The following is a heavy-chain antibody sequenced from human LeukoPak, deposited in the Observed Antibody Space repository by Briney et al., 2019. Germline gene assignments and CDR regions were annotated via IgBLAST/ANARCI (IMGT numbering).Heavy chain of an antibody. CDR2: IMQDGNDK. CDR3: ASRIVGTPDYFDY. D-gene: IGHD1-26*01. J-gene: IGHJ4*02. CDR1: GFTFRTYC. V-gene: IGHV3-7*01. Sequence: PGGSLRLSCAASGFTFRTYCMSWVRQAPGKGLEWVANIMQDGNDKYYVDSVKGRFTISRDNAKSSLYLQLNSLRVEDTAVYYCASRIVGTPDYFDYWGQGTLVTVSS.